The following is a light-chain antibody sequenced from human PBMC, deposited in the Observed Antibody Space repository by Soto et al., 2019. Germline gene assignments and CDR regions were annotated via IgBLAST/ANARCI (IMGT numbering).Light chain of an antibody. J-gene: IGKJ4*01. CDR3: QQYGGSPLLT. CDR2: DAS. V-gene: IGKV3-20*01. CDR1: QSVSSSY. Sequence: EIVLTQSPGTLSLSPGERATLSCRASQSVSSSYLAWYQQKPSQAPRLLIYDASSRATGIADRFSGSRSGTDYILTISRLEPEDFVVYYCQQYGGSPLLTFGGGTKVEIK.